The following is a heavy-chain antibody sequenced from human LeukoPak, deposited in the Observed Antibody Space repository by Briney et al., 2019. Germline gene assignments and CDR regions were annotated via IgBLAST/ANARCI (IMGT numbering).Heavy chain of an antibody. V-gene: IGHV3-53*01. Sequence: QPGGSLGLSCAASGFTVSSNYMSWVRQAPGKGLEWVSVIYSGGSTFYADSVKGRFTISRDNSKNTLYLQMNSLRAEDTAVYYCARLPGRFDSSKYYGYYWGQGTLVTVSS. J-gene: IGHJ4*02. CDR3: ARLPGRFDSSKYYGYY. CDR1: GFTVSSNY. D-gene: IGHD6-13*01. CDR2: IYSGGST.